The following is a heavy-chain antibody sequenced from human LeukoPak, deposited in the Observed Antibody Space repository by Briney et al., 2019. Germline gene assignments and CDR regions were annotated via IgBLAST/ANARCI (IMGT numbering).Heavy chain of an antibody. J-gene: IGHJ4*02. V-gene: IGHV3-23*01. Sequence: PGGSLRLSCAASGFTFSSYAMSWVRQAPGKGLEWISAISGSGGSTYYADSVKGRFTISRDNSKNTLYLQMNSLRAEDTAVYYCAKGGYSSSWYTSDWGQGTLVTVSS. CDR2: ISGSGGST. D-gene: IGHD6-13*01. CDR1: GFTFSSYA. CDR3: AKGGYSSSWYTSD.